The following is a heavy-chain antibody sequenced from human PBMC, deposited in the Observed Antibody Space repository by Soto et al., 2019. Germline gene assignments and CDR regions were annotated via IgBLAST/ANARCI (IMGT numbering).Heavy chain of an antibody. D-gene: IGHD1-26*01. CDR3: AKDIRDGSYQL. J-gene: IGHJ4*02. Sequence: GGSLRLSCAASGFTFDDYAMHWVRQAPGKGLEWVSGISWNSGSIGYADSVKGRFTISRDNAKNSLYLQMNGLRAEDSALYYCAKDIRDGSYQLWGKGTLVTVSS. CDR2: ISWNSGSI. V-gene: IGHV3-9*01. CDR1: GFTFDDYA.